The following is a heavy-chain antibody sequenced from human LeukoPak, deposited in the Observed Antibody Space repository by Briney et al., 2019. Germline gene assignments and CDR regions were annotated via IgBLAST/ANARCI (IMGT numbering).Heavy chain of an antibody. CDR3: YYGSGSYYPFDY. V-gene: IGHV4-39*01. CDR2: IYYSGST. D-gene: IGHD3-10*01. Sequence: SETLSLTCTASGGSISSSSYYWGWIRQPPGKGLEWIGSIYYSGSTYYNPSLKSRVTISVDTSKNQFSLKLSSVTAADTAVYYCYYGSGSYYPFDYWGQGTLVTVSS. CDR1: GGSISSSSYY. J-gene: IGHJ4*02.